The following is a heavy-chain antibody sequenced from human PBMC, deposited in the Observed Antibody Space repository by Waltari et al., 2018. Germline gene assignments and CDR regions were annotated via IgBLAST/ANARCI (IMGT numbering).Heavy chain of an antibody. J-gene: IGHJ4*02. CDR2: ISSSSSYI. V-gene: IGHV3-21*01. CDR1: GFPFSRYR. D-gene: IGHD2-8*01. CDR3: AAQLRVDY. Sequence: EVQLVESGGGLVKPGGSLRLSCAASGFPFSRYRMNWVRQAPGKGLEWVSSISSSSSYIYYADSVKGRFTISRDNAKNSLDLQMNSLRAEDTAVYYCAAQLRVDYWGQGTLVTVSS.